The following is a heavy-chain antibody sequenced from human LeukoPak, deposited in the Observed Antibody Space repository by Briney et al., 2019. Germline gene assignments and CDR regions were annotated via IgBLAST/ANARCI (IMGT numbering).Heavy chain of an antibody. CDR3: AREGYDFWSGPIGYDYYMDV. CDR1: GGTFSSYA. CDR2: IIPIFGTA. D-gene: IGHD3-3*01. Sequence: SVKVSCKASGGTFSSYAISWVRQAPGQGLEWMGGIIPIFGTANYAQKFQGRVTITADESTSTAYMELSSLRSEDTAVYYCAREGYDFWSGPIGYDYYMDVWGKGTTVTVSS. V-gene: IGHV1-69*01. J-gene: IGHJ6*03.